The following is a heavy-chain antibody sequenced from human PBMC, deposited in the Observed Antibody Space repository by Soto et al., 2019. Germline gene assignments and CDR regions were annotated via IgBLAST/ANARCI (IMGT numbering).Heavy chain of an antibody. J-gene: IGHJ4*02. D-gene: IGHD1-1*01. CDR3: SRTSTSGSRFDY. CDR1: GGSLMTYY. CDR2: IYYTGST. Sequence: SETLSLTCIVSGGSLMTYYWSWIRQSPGKGLEWIGYIYYTGSTHYNPSLKSRVTISLDTPNNQFSLRLSSVTAADTAGYYCSRTSTSGSRFDYSAQGSPVTVS. V-gene: IGHV4-59*01.